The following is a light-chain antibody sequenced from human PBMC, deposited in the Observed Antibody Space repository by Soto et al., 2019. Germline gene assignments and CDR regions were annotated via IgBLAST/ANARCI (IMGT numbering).Light chain of an antibody. Sequence: EIVLTQSPGTLSLSPGERATLSCRASQSVSNNYLAWYQQKPGQTPRLLIYDASSRATGIPDRFSGSGSGTVFTLTISRLEPEDFAVYYCQQYGSSPRKTFGQGTKVEIK. CDR2: DAS. V-gene: IGKV3-20*01. J-gene: IGKJ1*01. CDR3: QQYGSSPRKT. CDR1: QSVSNNY.